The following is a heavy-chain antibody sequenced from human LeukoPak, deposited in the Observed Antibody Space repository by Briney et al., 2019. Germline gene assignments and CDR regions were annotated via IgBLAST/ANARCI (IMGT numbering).Heavy chain of an antibody. D-gene: IGHD2-2*01. CDR1: GFTFSSYS. J-gene: IGHJ4*02. V-gene: IGHV3-21*01. CDR3: AKDLYSSVPASVFDY. Sequence: GGSLRLSCAASGFTFSSYSMNWVRQAPGKGLEWVSSISSSSSYIYYADSVKGRFTISRDNSKNTLYLQMNSLRAEDTAVYYCAKDLYSSVPASVFDYWGQGTQVTVSS. CDR2: ISSSSSYI.